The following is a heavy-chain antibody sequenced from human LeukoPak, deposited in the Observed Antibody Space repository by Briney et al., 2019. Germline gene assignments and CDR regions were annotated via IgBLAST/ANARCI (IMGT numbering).Heavy chain of an antibody. Sequence: PGGSLTLSCAASVFMFNSYWKSWLRQAPGKGLEWVANIKQDGRQKYYVDSMKGRFTISRDNAKNSLYLQMNSLRAEDTAVYYCARASYDYVWGSPPGAFDIWGQGTMVIVSS. CDR1: VFMFNSYW. CDR2: IKQDGRQK. J-gene: IGHJ3*02. V-gene: IGHV3-7*01. CDR3: ARASYDYVWGSPPGAFDI. D-gene: IGHD3-16*01.